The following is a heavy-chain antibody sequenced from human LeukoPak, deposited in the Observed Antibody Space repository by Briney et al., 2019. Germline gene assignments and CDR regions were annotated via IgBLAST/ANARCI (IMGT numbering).Heavy chain of an antibody. CDR3: ARDYGFYYYYYMDV. J-gene: IGHJ6*03. Sequence: PSETLSLTCTVSGGSISSGSYYWGWIRQPAGKGLEWIGRIYTSGSTNYNPSLKSRVTMSVDTSKNQFSLKLSSVTAADTAVYYCARDYGFYYYYYMDVWGKGTTVTVSS. CDR2: IYTSGST. D-gene: IGHD3-16*01. CDR1: GGSISSGSYY. V-gene: IGHV4-61*02.